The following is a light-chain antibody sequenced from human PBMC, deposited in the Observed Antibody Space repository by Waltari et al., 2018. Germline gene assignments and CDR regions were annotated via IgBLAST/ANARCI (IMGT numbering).Light chain of an antibody. CDR1: QSISSH. CDR3: QQSDSTPYT. CDR2: DAS. Sequence: EIALTQSPATLSLSPGERATLSCWASQSISSHIAWYQQKPGQAPRLLVYDASNRATGIPARFSGSGSGTDFTLTISSLQPEDFATYYCQQSDSTPYTFGQGTKLEIK. J-gene: IGKJ2*01. V-gene: IGKV3-11*01.